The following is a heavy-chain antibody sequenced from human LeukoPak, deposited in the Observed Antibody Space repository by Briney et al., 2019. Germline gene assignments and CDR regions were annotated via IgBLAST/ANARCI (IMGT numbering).Heavy chain of an antibody. D-gene: IGHD6-6*01. Sequence: GGSLRLSCAASEITFSSYAMSWVRQAPGKGLEWVASIKEDGSEEHYVDSVKGRFTISRDNARNSVHVQMNSLRAEDTAVYFCARIRPGNYFDYWGQGALVTVSS. V-gene: IGHV3-7*01. CDR2: IKEDGSEE. CDR1: EITFSSYA. J-gene: IGHJ4*02. CDR3: ARIRPGNYFDY.